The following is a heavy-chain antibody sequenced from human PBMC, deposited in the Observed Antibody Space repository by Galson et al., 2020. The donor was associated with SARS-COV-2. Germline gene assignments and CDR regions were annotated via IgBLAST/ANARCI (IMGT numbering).Heavy chain of an antibody. V-gene: IGHV1-69*01. Sequence: KISCKASGGTFSSYAISWVRQAPGQGLEWMGGIIPIFGTANYAQKFQGRVTITADESTSTAYMELSSLRSEDTAVYYCASSAFYGADAFDIWGQGTMVTVSS. D-gene: IGHD4-17*01. CDR3: ASSAFYGADAFDI. J-gene: IGHJ3*02. CDR2: IIPIFGTA. CDR1: GGTFSSYA.